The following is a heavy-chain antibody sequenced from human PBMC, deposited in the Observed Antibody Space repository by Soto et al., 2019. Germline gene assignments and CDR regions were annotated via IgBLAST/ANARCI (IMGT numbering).Heavy chain of an antibody. CDR1: RFTVSSKY. D-gene: IGHD6-19*01. CDR2: IYGGGTT. J-gene: IGHJ4*02. V-gene: IGHV3-53*01. CDR3: VQTTGWPGFDF. Sequence: GECRIRSGATSRFTVSSKYMTWVRQAPGKGLEWVSVIYGGGTTYYADSVKGRFTISRDNSKNTLYLQVNSLRAEDTAVYYCVQTTGWPGFDFWGQGTLVTVSS.